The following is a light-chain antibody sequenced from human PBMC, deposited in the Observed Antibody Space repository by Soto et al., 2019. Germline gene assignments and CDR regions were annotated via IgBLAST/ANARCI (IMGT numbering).Light chain of an antibody. V-gene: IGKV3-15*01. Sequence: EIVMTQSPATLSVSPGERATLSCRASQSVSSSLAWYQQKPGQAPRLLFYGASTRATGVPARFSGSGSGTEFTLTISSLQSEVLAVYYCQQYNNWLYTFGQGTKLEIK. CDR3: QQYNNWLYT. CDR2: GAS. J-gene: IGKJ2*01. CDR1: QSVSSS.